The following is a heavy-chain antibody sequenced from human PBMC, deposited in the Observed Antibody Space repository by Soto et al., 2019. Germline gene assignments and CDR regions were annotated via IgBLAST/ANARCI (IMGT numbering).Heavy chain of an antibody. CDR3: ARRYGGNFDY. Sequence: SETLSLTCTVSGGSISSGGYYWSWIRQHPGKGLEWIGYIYYSGSTYYNPSLKSRVTISVDTSKDQFSLKLSSVTAADTAVYYCARRYGGNFDYWGQGTLVTVSS. V-gene: IGHV4-31*03. CDR2: IYYSGST. CDR1: GGSISSGGYY. D-gene: IGHD2-15*01. J-gene: IGHJ4*02.